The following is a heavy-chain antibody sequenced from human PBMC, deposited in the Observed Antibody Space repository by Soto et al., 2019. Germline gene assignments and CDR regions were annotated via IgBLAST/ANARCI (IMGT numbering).Heavy chain of an antibody. CDR2: ISAYNGNT. CDR1: GYTFTSYG. D-gene: IGHD2-2*01. Sequence: VASVKVSCKASGYTFTSYGISWVRQAPGQGLEWMGWISAYNGNTNYAQKLQGRVTMTTDTSTSTAYMELRSLRSDDTAVYYCARDIYCSSTSCYWYYYGMDVWGQGTTVTVSS. V-gene: IGHV1-18*01. J-gene: IGHJ6*02. CDR3: ARDIYCSSTSCYWYYYGMDV.